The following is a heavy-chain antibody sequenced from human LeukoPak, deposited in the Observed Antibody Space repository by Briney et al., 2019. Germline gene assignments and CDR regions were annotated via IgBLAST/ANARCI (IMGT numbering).Heavy chain of an antibody. D-gene: IGHD2-21*02. CDR2: ISHTGDIT. J-gene: IGHJ4*02. Sequence: SETLSLTCAVYGSSFSGYYWTLIRQTPGKGLEWIGEISHTGDITNYNPSLKSRVTMSVDSSKNQFSLKLTSVTAADTGVYYRARVPDITARPCDSWGPGTLVTVSS. CDR3: ARVPDITARPCDS. V-gene: IGHV4-34*01. CDR1: GSSFSGYY.